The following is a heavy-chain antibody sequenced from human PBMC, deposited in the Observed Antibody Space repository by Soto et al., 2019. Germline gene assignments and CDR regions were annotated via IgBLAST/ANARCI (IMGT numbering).Heavy chain of an antibody. CDR3: ARDGERDTGLNFYYYLHGMDA. CDR2: ISPYNGTT. D-gene: IGHD1-1*01. J-gene: IGHJ6*02. V-gene: IGHV1-18*04. CDR1: GYTFTTYG. Sequence: QVQLVQSGGEVRKPGASVKVSCKASGYTFTTYGIIWVRQAPGQGLEWMGWISPYNGTTKYAEKFQGEMTMTTDTATSTAYIDLRSLRSDDTAAYYCARDGERDTGLNFYYYLHGMDAWGQGTRVTVSS.